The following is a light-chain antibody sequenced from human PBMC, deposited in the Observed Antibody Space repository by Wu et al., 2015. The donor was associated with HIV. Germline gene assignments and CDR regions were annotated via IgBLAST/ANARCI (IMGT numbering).Light chain of an antibody. J-gene: IGKJ1*01. CDR3: QHYGSSQWT. CDR2: VHL. Sequence: GKRSTLLLQGQSESFSSTSTLASVPTRHLASLPDSSSMVHLVGPTGIPDRFSGSGSGTDFTLTITRLEPEDFAVYYCQHYGSSQWTFGQGTKVEIK. CDR1: ESFSSTST. V-gene: IGKV3-20*01.